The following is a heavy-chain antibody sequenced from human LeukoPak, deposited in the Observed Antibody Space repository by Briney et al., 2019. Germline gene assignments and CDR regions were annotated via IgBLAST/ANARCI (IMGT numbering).Heavy chain of an antibody. Sequence: GASLQISCKGSGSSFTSYWIGWVRQMPGKGLEWMGIIYPGDSDTRYSPSFQGQVTISADKSISTAYLQWSSLKASDTAMYYCARQSPNYYDSTYYFDYWGQGTLVTVSS. V-gene: IGHV5-51*01. CDR2: IYPGDSDT. J-gene: IGHJ4*02. CDR1: GSSFTSYW. D-gene: IGHD3-22*01. CDR3: ARQSPNYYDSTYYFDY.